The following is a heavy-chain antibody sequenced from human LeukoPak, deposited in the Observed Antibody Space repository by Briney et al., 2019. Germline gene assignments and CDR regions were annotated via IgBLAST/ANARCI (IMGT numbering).Heavy chain of an antibody. CDR1: GYSFTSYW. CDR2: IYPGDSDT. D-gene: IGHD2-21*02. J-gene: IGHJ4*02. CDR3: ARTPGYCGGDCYPYYFDY. Sequence: KAGESLKISCKCSGYSFTSYWIGWVRQMPGKGLEWMGIIYPGDSDTRYSPSFQGQVTISADKSISTAYLQWSSLKASDTAMYYCARTPGYCGGDCYPYYFDYWGQGTLVTVSS. V-gene: IGHV5-51*01.